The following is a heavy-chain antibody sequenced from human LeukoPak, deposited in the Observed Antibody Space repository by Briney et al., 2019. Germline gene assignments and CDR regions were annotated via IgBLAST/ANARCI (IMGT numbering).Heavy chain of an antibody. D-gene: IGHD3-10*01. J-gene: IGHJ5*02. CDR3: ARPLKYYYGSETYFWFDP. CDR2: INQDGSEK. CDR1: GFTFTTYW. V-gene: IGHV3-7*01. Sequence: GGSLRLSCATSGFTFTTYWMGWVRQAPGKGLEWVANINQDGSEKYYVDSVKGRFTISRDNAKNSLYLQMNSLRAEDAAVYYCARPLKYYYGSETYFWFDPWGQGTLVTVSS.